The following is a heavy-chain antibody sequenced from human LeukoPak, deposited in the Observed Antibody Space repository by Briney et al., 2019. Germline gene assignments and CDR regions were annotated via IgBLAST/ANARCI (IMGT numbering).Heavy chain of an antibody. CDR1: GGSISSYY. CDR3: ARDPTDIVVVVVEGAFDI. D-gene: IGHD2-15*01. J-gene: IGHJ3*02. V-gene: IGHV4-4*07. Sequence: SETLSLTCTVSGGSISSYYWSWIRQPAGKGLELIGRIYTSGSTNYNPSLKSRVTMSVDTSKNQFSLKLSSVTAADTAVYYCARDPTDIVVVVVEGAFDIWGQGTMVTVSS. CDR2: IYTSGST.